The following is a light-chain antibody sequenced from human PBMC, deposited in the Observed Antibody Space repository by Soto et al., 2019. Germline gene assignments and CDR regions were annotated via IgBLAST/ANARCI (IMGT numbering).Light chain of an antibody. J-gene: IGLJ2*01. CDR2: DVN. CDR3: CSYAGSYTVL. V-gene: IGLV2-11*01. Sequence: QSALTQPRSVSGSPGQSVTISCTGTSSDVGTYNYVSWYQQPPGKAPKLMIYDVNKRPSGVPDRFSGSKSGNTASLTISGLQAEDEADYYCCSYAGSYTVLFGGGTKVTVL. CDR1: SSDVGTYNY.